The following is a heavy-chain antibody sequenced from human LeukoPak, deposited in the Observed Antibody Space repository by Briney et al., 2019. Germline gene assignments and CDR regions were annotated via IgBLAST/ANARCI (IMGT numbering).Heavy chain of an antibody. D-gene: IGHD1-7*01. CDR3: ARGGGGYQQYNWSYVVWFDP. J-gene: IGHJ5*02. V-gene: IGHV4-31*03. CDR1: GGSISSGGYY. CDR2: IYYSGST. Sequence: PSETLSLTCTVSGGSISSGGYYWSWIRQHPGKGLEWIGYIYYSGSTYYNPSLKSRVTISVDTSKNQFSLKLSSVTAADTAVYYCARGGGGYQQYNWSYVVWFDPWGQGTLVTVSS.